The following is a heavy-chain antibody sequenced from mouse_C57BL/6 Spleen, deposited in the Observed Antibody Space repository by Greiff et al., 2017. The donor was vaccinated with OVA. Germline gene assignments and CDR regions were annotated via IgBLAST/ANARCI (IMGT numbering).Heavy chain of an antibody. CDR3: ARSGTTVVPRYYFDY. Sequence: QVQLQQSGAELVKPGASVKISCKASGYAFSSYWMNWVKQRPGKGLEWIGQIYPGDGDTNYNGKFKGKATLTADKSSSTAYMQLSSLTSEDSAVYFCARSGTTVVPRYYFDYWGQGTTLTVSS. D-gene: IGHD1-1*01. CDR1: GYAFSSYW. J-gene: IGHJ2*01. CDR2: IYPGDGDT. V-gene: IGHV1-80*01.